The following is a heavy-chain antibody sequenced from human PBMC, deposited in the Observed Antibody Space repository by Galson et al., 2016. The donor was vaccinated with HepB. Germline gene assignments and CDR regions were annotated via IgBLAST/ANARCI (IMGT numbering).Heavy chain of an antibody. CDR1: GFSLKTSGMR. D-gene: IGHD1-26*01. J-gene: IGHJ4*02. CDR3: ARMGSGNYLFDY. Sequence: PALVKPTQTLTLTCSFSGFSLKTSGMRVSWIRQPPGKALEWLARIDWDDDKFYSTSLKTRLSISKDTSKNQVVLTMTNMDPVDTATYFCARMGSGNYLFDYLGQGSLVTVSS. V-gene: IGHV2-70*04. CDR2: IDWDDDK.